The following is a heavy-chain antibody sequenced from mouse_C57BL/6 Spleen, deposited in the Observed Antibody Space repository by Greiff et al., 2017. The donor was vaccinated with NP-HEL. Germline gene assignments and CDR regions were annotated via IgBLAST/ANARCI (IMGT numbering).Heavy chain of an antibody. CDR1: GYAFSSSW. J-gene: IGHJ2*01. V-gene: IGHV1-82*01. CDR3: ARSRGDVFYFDY. Sequence: QVQLQQSGPELVKPGASVKISCKASGYAFSSSWMNWVKQRPGKGLEWIGRIYPGDGDTNYNGKFKGKATLTADKSSSTAYMQLSSLTSEDSAVYFCARSRGDVFYFDYWGQGTTLTVSS. CDR2: IYPGDGDT.